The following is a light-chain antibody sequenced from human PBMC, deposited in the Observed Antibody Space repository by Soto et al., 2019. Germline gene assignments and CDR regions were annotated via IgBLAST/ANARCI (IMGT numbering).Light chain of an antibody. V-gene: IGKV2-28*01. J-gene: IGKJ4*01. CDR2: XGS. Sequence: DIVMTQTPLSLPVTPGEPASISCRSSQSPLHNNGYNXLXXXXXKXXXSXHLXXXXGSNRASGVPGRFSGSGSGTDFTLSISSVEAEDVGVYYCMQTLQTPLTFGGGTKVDIK. CDR3: MQTLQTPLT. CDR1: QSPLHNNGYNX.